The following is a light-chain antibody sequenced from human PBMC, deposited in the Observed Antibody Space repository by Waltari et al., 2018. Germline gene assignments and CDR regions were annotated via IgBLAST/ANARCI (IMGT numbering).Light chain of an antibody. V-gene: IGKV3-20*01. CDR3: QHYVRLPAT. CDR2: DTS. Sequence: EILLTQSPGTLSLSQGERATLSCRASQSVTRALAWYQQKPGQAPRLLIYDTSKRATGIPDRFSGSGSGTDCSLTISRLEPEDFAVYYCQHYVRLPATFGQGTKVEIK. J-gene: IGKJ1*01. CDR1: QSVTRAL.